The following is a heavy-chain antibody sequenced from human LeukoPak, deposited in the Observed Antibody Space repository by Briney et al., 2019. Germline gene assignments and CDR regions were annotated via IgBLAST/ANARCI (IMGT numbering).Heavy chain of an antibody. V-gene: IGHV3-21*01. CDR2: ISSSSSYI. J-gene: IGHJ4*02. D-gene: IGHD3-22*01. CDR1: GFTFSSYS. Sequence: GGSLRLSCAASGFTFSSYSMNWVGQAPGKGLEWVSSISSSSSYIYYADSVKGRFTISRDNAKNSLYLQMNSLRAEDTAVYYCARALPLIVVVSPGDYWGQGTLVTVSS. CDR3: ARALPLIVVVSPGDY.